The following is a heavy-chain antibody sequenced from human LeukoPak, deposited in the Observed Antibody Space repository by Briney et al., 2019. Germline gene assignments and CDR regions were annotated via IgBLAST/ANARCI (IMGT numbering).Heavy chain of an antibody. J-gene: IGHJ3*02. CDR2: IKQDGSEK. V-gene: IGHV3-7*01. CDR1: GFTFSSYA. Sequence: PGGPLRLSCAASGFTFSSYAMHWVRQAPGKGLEWVANIKQDGSEKYYVDSVKGRFTISRDNAKNSLYLQMNSLRAEDTAVYYCARARDIVLMVYAMAYAFDIWGQGTMVTVS. D-gene: IGHD2-8*01. CDR3: ARARDIVLMVYAMAYAFDI.